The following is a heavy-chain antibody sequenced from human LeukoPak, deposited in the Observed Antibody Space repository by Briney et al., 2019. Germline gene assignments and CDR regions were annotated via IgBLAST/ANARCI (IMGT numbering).Heavy chain of an antibody. CDR1: GASISSSY. CDR3: ARHVHEYFDL. J-gene: IGHJ2*01. Sequence: SETVSLTCTVSGASISSSYWSWIRQPPGKGLECIGYIYYSGCTNYNPSLKSRLTIPVDTSTNQFSLKLSSVTAADTAVYYCARHVHEYFDLWGRGTLVTVSS. CDR2: IYYSGCT. V-gene: IGHV4-59*08.